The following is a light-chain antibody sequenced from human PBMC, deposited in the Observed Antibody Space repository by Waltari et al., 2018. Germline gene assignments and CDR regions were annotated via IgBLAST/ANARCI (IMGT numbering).Light chain of an antibody. V-gene: IGLV1-47*01. CDR2: RNK. J-gene: IGLJ3*02. CDR3: AAWDDSLSGRV. CDR1: RSNIGNNN. Sequence: QSVLTQPPSASGTPGQRVTISCSGSRSNIGNNNVYWYQQLPGTAPKLLIYRNKQRPSGFPDRFSGSNSGTSASRAISGLRSEEEADYYCAAWDDSLSGRVFGGGTNVTVL.